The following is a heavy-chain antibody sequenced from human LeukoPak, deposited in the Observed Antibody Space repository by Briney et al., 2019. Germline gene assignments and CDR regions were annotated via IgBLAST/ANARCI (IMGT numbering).Heavy chain of an antibody. CDR1: GGSISSYY. Sequence: PSETLSLTCTVSGGSISSYYWSWIRQPPGKGLEWIGYIYYSGNTNYNPSLKSRVTISLDPSQNQFSLKLSSVTAADTAVYYCARHSYGDYAGNYVMDVWGQGTTVTVSS. CDR3: ARHSYGDYAGNYVMDV. CDR2: IYYSGNT. V-gene: IGHV4-59*08. D-gene: IGHD4-17*01. J-gene: IGHJ6*02.